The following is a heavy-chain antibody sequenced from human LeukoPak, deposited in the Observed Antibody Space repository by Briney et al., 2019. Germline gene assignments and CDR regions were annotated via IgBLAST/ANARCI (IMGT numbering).Heavy chain of an antibody. V-gene: IGHV4-4*07. CDR2: IYTSGST. CDR1: GGSISSYY. D-gene: IGHD1-26*01. J-gene: IGHJ3*02. Sequence: SETLSLTCTVSGGSISSYYWSWIRQPAGKGLEWIGRIYTSGSTNYNPSLKSRVTMSVDTSKNQFSLKLSSATAADTAVYYCASSGSYQNDAFDIWGQGTMVTVSS. CDR3: ASSGSYQNDAFDI.